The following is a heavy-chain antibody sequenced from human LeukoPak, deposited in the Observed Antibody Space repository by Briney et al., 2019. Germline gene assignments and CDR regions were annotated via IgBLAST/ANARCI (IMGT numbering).Heavy chain of an antibody. Sequence: GGSLRLSCAASGITFSSYSMNWVRQAPGKGLEWVSTINGDGTRTYYAVSSNGRFIISRDNSMNTLYLQMNGLRAEDTAVYYCARDQGGYSTDFDFWGQGTLVTVSS. V-gene: IGHV3-23*01. D-gene: IGHD5-12*01. J-gene: IGHJ4*02. CDR3: ARDQGGYSTDFDF. CDR2: INGDGTRT. CDR1: GITFSSYS.